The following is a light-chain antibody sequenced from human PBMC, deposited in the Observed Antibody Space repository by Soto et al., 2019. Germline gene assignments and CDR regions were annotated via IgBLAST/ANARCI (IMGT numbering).Light chain of an antibody. CDR3: QQYTDWWT. CDR2: GAS. Sequence: EIVMTQSPATLSVSPGERATLSCRASQSVSSNLAWYQKKPGQAPRLLIYGASTRATGIPARFSGSGSGTAFTLTISSLQSEDFAVYYCQQYTDWWTFGQGTRVEIK. CDR1: QSVSSN. J-gene: IGKJ1*01. V-gene: IGKV3-15*01.